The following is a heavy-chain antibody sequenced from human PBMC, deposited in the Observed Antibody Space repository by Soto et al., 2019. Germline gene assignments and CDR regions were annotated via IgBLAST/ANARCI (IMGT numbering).Heavy chain of an antibody. J-gene: IGHJ4*02. V-gene: IGHV1-46*01. CDR1: GYTFTSYY. CDR2: INPSGGST. CDR3: ASWSSGGDYFDY. D-gene: IGHD1-26*01. Sequence: ASVKVSCKASGYTFTSYYMHWVRQAPGQGLEWMGIINPSGGSTNYAQKFQGRVTMTRDTSTSTVYMELSSLRSEDTAVYYCASWSSGGDYFDYWGQGTLLTVSS.